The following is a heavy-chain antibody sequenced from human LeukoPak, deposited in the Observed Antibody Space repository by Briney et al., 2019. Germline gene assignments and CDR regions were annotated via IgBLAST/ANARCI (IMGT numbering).Heavy chain of an antibody. Sequence: GASVKVSCKVSGYTLTELSMHWVRQAPGKGLEWMGGFDPEDGETIYAQKFQGRVTMTEDSSTDTAYMELSSLRSEDTAVYYCATWNDFWSGYLDYWGQGTLVTVSS. CDR3: ATWNDFWSGYLDY. V-gene: IGHV1-24*01. D-gene: IGHD3-3*01. CDR1: GYTLTELS. CDR2: FDPEDGET. J-gene: IGHJ4*02.